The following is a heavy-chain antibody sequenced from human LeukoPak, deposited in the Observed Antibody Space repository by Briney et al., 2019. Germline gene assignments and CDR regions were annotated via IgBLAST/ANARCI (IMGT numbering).Heavy chain of an antibody. J-gene: IGHJ5*02. D-gene: IGHD3-10*01. CDR1: GGSISSYH. V-gene: IGHV4-59*01. CDR3: ARGGYYGSGSYYSTNNWFDP. Sequence: PSETLSLTCTVSGGSISSYHWSWIRQPPGKGLEWIGYIYYSGSTNYNPSLKSRVTISVDTSKNQFSLKLSSVTAADTAVYYCARGGYYGSGSYYSTNNWFDPWGQGTLVTVS. CDR2: IYYSGST.